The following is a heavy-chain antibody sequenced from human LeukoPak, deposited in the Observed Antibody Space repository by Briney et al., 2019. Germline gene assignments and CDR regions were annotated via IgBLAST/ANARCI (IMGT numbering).Heavy chain of an antibody. Sequence: GGSLRLSCAASGFTFSSYWMHWVRQASGKGLVWVSRINSDGSSTSYADSVKGRFTISRDNAKNTLYLQMNSLRAEDTAVYYCARDAGLIIVGATYGMDVWGQGTTVTVSS. CDR2: INSDGSST. V-gene: IGHV3-74*01. D-gene: IGHD1-26*01. CDR3: ARDAGLIIVGATYGMDV. CDR1: GFTFSSYW. J-gene: IGHJ6*02.